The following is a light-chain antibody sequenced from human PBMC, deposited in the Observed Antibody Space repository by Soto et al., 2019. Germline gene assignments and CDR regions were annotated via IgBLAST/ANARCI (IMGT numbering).Light chain of an antibody. CDR2: DVS. J-gene: IGLJ1*01. CDR3: RSYTTSSTYV. CDR1: ISDVGGYDY. Sequence: QSVLTQPASVSGSPGQSITISCTGTISDVGGYDYVSWYQQHPGKAPKLMIYDVSNRPSGVSNRFSGPKSGNTASLTISGLQADDEADYYCRSYTTSSTYVFGTGTKVTGL. V-gene: IGLV2-14*01.